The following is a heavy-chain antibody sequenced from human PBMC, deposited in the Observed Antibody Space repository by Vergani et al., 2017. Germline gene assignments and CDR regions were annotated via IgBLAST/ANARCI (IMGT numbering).Heavy chain of an antibody. V-gene: IGHV4-34*01. D-gene: IGHD1-26*01. J-gene: IGHJ6*04. CDR1: GGSFSGYY. CDR3: ARGGVGAPHPPDV. CDR2: INHSGST. Sequence: QVQLQQWGAGLLKPSETLSLTCAVYGGSFSGYYWSWIRQPPGKGLEWIGEINHSGSTNYNPSLKSRVTISVDTSKNQFSLKLSSVTAADTAVYYCARGGVGAPHPPDVWGKGTTVTVSS.